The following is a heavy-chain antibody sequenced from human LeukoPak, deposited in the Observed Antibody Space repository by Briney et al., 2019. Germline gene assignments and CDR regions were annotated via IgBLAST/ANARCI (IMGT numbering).Heavy chain of an antibody. Sequence: KTSQTPSLTCTVSGGSISSGSYYWSWIRQPAGKGLEWIGRIYTSGSTNYNPSLKSRVTISVDTSKNQFSLKLSSVTAADTAVYYCARDVGVYDFWSGYNWFDPWGQGTLVTVSS. CDR2: IYTSGST. CDR3: ARDVGVYDFWSGYNWFDP. J-gene: IGHJ5*02. V-gene: IGHV4-61*02. D-gene: IGHD3-3*01. CDR1: GGSISSGSYY.